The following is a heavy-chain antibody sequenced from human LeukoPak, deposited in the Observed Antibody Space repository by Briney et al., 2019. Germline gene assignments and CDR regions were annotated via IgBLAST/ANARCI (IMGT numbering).Heavy chain of an antibody. CDR3: ARVRGGSLVFDY. J-gene: IGHJ4*02. V-gene: IGHV1-2*02. D-gene: IGHD3-10*01. Sequence: GASVKVSCKASGYTFTGYYMHWVRQAPGQGLEWMGWINPNSGGTHYAQKFQGRVTMTRDASISTAYMELSRLRSDDTAVYYCARVRGGSLVFDYWGQGTLVTVSS. CDR2: INPNSGGT. CDR1: GYTFTGYY.